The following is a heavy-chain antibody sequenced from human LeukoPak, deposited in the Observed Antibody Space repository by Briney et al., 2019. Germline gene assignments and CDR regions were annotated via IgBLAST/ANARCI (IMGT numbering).Heavy chain of an antibody. V-gene: IGHV1-2*02. CDR1: GYTFTGYY. D-gene: IGHD3-10*01. CDR3: ARITMVRGDNDY. CDR2: INPNSGGR. J-gene: IGHJ4*02. Sequence: ASVSVSCKASGYTFTGYYMHWVRQAPGQGLEGMGWINPNSGGRNYAQKFQGRVTMTRDTSISTAYVELSRVRSDDTAVYYCARITMVRGDNDYWGQGTLVTVSS.